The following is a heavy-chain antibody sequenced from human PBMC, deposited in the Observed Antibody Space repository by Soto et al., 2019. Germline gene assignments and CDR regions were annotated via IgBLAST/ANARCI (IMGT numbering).Heavy chain of an antibody. V-gene: IGHV4-59*08. D-gene: IGHD4-17*01. CDR1: GGSISSYY. CDR3: ARNETLHGDYDN. CDR2: SYYSGST. J-gene: IGHJ4*02. Sequence: SETLSLTCTVSGGSISSYYWSWIRQPPGKGLEWIGYSYYSGSTNYNPSLKSRVTISVDTSKNQFSLKLSSVTAADTAVYYCARNETLHGDYDNCGQGTLVTV.